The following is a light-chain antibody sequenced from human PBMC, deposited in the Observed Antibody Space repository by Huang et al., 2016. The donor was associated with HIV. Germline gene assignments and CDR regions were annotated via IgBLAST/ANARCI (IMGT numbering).Light chain of an antibody. CDR1: RSVTNSY. CDR2: GAS. Sequence: IVLTQTPGTLSLSPGERATLSCRASRSVTNSYLAWYQHRPGQAPRLLIYGASSRATDVPDRFSGSGSGTDFTLTITRLEPEDFGVYYCQQYSDSPFTFGGGTKVEIK. V-gene: IGKV3-20*01. J-gene: IGKJ4*01. CDR3: QQYSDSPFT.